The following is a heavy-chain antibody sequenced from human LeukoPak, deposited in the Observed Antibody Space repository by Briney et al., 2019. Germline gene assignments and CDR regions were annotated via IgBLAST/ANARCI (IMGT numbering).Heavy chain of an antibody. CDR2: MNPNSGNT. J-gene: IGHJ6*02. CDR1: GYTFTSYD. D-gene: IGHD5-18*01. V-gene: IGHV1-8*01. CDR3: ACYGYSYGYYYGMDV. Sequence: GASVKVSCKASGYTFTSYDINWVRQATGQGLEWTGWMNPNSGNTGYAQKFQGRVTMTRNTSISTAYMELSSLRSEDTAVYYCACYGYSYGYYYGMDVWGQETTVTVSS.